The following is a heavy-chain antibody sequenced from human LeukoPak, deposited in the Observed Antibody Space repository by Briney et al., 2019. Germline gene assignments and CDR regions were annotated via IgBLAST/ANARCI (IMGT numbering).Heavy chain of an antibody. CDR1: GFSFSSYS. CDR2: ISTGSTTI. Sequence: HTGGSLRLSCAASGFSFSSYSMNWVRQAPGKGLEWVSYISTGSTTIYYAGSVKGRFTISRDNAKNSLYLQMNSLRDEDTAVYYCARDNWNDNYWGQGTLVTVSS. D-gene: IGHD1-20*01. V-gene: IGHV3-48*02. CDR3: ARDNWNDNY. J-gene: IGHJ4*02.